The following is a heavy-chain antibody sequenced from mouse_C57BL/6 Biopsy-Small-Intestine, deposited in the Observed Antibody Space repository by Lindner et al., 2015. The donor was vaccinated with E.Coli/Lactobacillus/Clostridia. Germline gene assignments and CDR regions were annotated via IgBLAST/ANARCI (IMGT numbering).Heavy chain of an antibody. V-gene: IGHV14-3*01. CDR1: GFNIKDDY. Sequence: VQLQESGAELVRPRASVKLSCTASGFNIKDDYIHWVKQRPEQGLEWIGRIDPANGNTKYAPKFQDKATITADTSSNTAYLQLSSLTSEDTAVYYCAGGQEGGFFDYWGQGTTLTVSS. CDR2: IDPANGNT. CDR3: AGGQEGGFFDY. J-gene: IGHJ2*01.